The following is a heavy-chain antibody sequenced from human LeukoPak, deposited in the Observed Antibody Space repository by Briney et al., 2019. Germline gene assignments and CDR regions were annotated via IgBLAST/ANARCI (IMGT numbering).Heavy chain of an antibody. V-gene: IGHV3-74*01. J-gene: IGHJ4*02. CDR3: ARVAHRYYDSSGYGPGDY. Sequence: TGGSLRLSCAASGFTFSNYWMNWVRQPPGKGLVWVSRINTDGSSTSYADSVKGRFTISRDNAKNTLYLQMNSLRAEDTAVYYCARVAHRYYDSSGYGPGDYWGQGTLVTVSS. CDR2: INTDGSST. CDR1: GFTFSNYW. D-gene: IGHD3-22*01.